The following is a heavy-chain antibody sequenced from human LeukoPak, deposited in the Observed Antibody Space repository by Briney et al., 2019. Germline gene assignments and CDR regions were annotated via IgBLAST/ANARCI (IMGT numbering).Heavy chain of an antibody. CDR3: ARDPYGDNHLDY. CDR1: GYTFTYYY. D-gene: IGHD4-17*01. V-gene: IGHV1-2*02. Sequence: ASVKVSCKASGYTFTYYYIHWVRQAPGQGLEWMGWINPDSGDTKYVQKFQGRVTMTRDTSISTAYIDLSSLRSDDTAVYYCARDPYGDNHLDYWGQGTLVTLSS. J-gene: IGHJ4*02. CDR2: INPDSGDT.